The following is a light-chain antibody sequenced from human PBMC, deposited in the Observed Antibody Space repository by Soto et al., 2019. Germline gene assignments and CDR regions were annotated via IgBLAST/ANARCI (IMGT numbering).Light chain of an antibody. J-gene: IGLJ2*01. Sequence: QSALTQPASVSGSPGQSITLSCTGTSSDMGDYDYVSWYQRHPGKAPKLIIYDVNNRPSGVSDRFSGSKSGNTASLTISGLQAEDVADYYCTAYSSGSTHVIFGGGTKLAVL. V-gene: IGLV2-14*03. CDR1: SSDMGDYDY. CDR2: DVN. CDR3: TAYSSGSTHVI.